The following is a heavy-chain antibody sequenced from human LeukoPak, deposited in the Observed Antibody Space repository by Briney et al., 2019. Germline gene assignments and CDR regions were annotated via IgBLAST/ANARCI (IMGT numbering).Heavy chain of an antibody. CDR2: INHSGIT. D-gene: IGHD3-22*01. Sequence: SETLSLTCAVYGGSFSGYYWNWTRQPPGKGLEWIGEINHSGITNYNPSLKSRVTISVDTSKNQFSLNLSSVTAADTAVYYCAYDSSGSCWGQGTLVTVSS. V-gene: IGHV4-34*01. J-gene: IGHJ4*02. CDR1: GGSFSGYY. CDR3: AYDSSGSC.